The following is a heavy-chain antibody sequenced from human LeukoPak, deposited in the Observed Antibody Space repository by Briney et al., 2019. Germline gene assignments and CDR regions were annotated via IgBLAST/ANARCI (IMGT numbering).Heavy chain of an antibody. J-gene: IGHJ3*01. V-gene: IGHV3-33*06. CDR2: IWYDGSNK. CDR1: GFTFSSYG. Sequence: GRSLRLSCAASGFTFSSYGMHWVRQAPGKGLEWVAVIWYDGSNKYYADSVKGRFTISRDNSKNTLYLQMTSLRAEDTAVYYCAKDLLSGELGNWGQGSMVTVSS. D-gene: IGHD7-27*01. CDR3: AKDLLSGELGN.